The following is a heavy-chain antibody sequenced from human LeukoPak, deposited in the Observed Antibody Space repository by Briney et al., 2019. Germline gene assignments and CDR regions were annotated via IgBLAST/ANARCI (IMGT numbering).Heavy chain of an antibody. CDR2: ISGSGADT. J-gene: IGHJ4*02. CDR3: ARGYYHTFDY. V-gene: IGHV3-23*01. D-gene: IGHD3-22*01. Sequence: QPGGSLRLSCAASGFAFSSHAMSWVRQAPGKGLEWVSAISGSGADTYYADSVKGRFTISRDNSKNTLSLQMNSLRAEDTAVYYCARGYYHTFDYWGQGTLVTVSS. CDR1: GFAFSSHA.